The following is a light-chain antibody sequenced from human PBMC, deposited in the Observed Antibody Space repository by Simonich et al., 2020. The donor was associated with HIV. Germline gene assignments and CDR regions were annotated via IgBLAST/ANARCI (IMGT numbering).Light chain of an antibody. CDR2: LDS. V-gene: IGKV2-28*01. CDR1: QSLLHLNGYNY. CDR3: MQALQTPPT. J-gene: IGKJ1*01. Sequence: DIVMTQSPLSLPVTPGEPASISCRSSQSLLHLNGYNYLDWYLQKPGQSPQLLIYLDSNRASGVPDRFSGSGSGTDFTLKISRVEAEDVGVYYCMQALQTPPTFGQGTKVEIK.